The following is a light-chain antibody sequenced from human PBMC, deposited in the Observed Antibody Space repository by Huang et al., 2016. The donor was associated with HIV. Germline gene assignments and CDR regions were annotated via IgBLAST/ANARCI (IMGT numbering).Light chain of an antibody. CDR2: KIS. Sequence: DIQMTQSPSTLSAFIGDRVTTTCRASQNINSWLAWYQQKPGKAPKLLIYKISSLQMGVPSRFSGSGSVTEFILTISSLQPDDVGTYYCQYGETFGQGTKVEIK. V-gene: IGKV1-5*03. CDR1: QNINSW. CDR3: QYGET. J-gene: IGKJ1*01.